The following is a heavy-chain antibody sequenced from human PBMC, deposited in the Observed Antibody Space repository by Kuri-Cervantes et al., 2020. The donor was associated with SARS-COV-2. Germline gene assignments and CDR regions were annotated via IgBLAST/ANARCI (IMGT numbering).Heavy chain of an antibody. CDR2: IIPIFGTA. Sequence: SVKVSCKASGGTFSSYTISWVRQAPGQGLEWMGGIIPIFGTANYAQKFQGRVTITADKSTSTAYMELSSLRSEDTAVYYCATEGYSIIIWAFAHWGQGTKVTVSS. V-gene: IGHV1-69*06. CDR3: ATEGYSIIIWAFAH. CDR1: GGTFSSYT. J-gene: IGHJ3*01. D-gene: IGHD3-22*01.